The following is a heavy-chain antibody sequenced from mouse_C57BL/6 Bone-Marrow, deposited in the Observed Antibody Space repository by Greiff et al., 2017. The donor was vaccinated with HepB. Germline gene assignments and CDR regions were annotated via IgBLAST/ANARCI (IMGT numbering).Heavy chain of an antibody. D-gene: IGHD2-1*01. Sequence: QVQLQQPGAELVKPGASVKLSCKASGYTFTSYWMHWVKQRPGQGLEWIGTIHPNSGSTNYNEKFKSKATLTVDKSSSTAYMQLSSLTSEDSAVYYCARFYYGNYGFAYWGQGTLVTVSA. CDR3: ARFYYGNYGFAY. CDR1: GYTFTSYW. CDR2: IHPNSGST. V-gene: IGHV1-64*01. J-gene: IGHJ3*01.